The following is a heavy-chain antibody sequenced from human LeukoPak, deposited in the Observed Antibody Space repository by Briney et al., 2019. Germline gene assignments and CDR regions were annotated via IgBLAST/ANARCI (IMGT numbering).Heavy chain of an antibody. CDR1: GYTFTGYY. V-gene: IGHV1-2*02. J-gene: IGHJ6*03. Sequence: ASVKVSCKASGYTFTGYYLHWVRQAPGQGPEWMGWINPNSGGTNYAQKFQGRVTMTRGTSIDTAYMELNRLTSVDTAMYYCARVRRITRTPGDYYYYMDVWGKGTTVTVSS. CDR2: INPNSGGT. CDR3: ARVRRITRTPGDYYYYMDV. D-gene: IGHD1-7*01.